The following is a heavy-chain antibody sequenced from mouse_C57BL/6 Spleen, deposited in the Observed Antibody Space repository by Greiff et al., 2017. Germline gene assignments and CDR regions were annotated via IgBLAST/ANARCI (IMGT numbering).Heavy chain of an antibody. CDR1: GFTFSDYY. CDR2: INYDGSST. V-gene: IGHV5-16*01. D-gene: IGHD2-1*01. J-gene: IGHJ4*01. Sequence: EVKVIESEGGLVQPGSSMKLSCTASGFTFSDYYMAWVRQVPEKGLEWVANINYDGSSTYYLDSLKSRFIISRDNAKNILYLQMSRLKSEDTATYYCARALYGKMDYWGQGTSVTVSS. CDR3: ARALYGKMDY.